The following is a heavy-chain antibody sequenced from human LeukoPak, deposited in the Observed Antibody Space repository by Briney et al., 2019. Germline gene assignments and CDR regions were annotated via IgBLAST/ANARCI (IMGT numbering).Heavy chain of an antibody. V-gene: IGHV4-4*02. CDR2: IHHSGRI. CDR1: GASISSSNW. CDR3: ARVRGFGADYYYFYMDV. J-gene: IGHJ6*03. D-gene: IGHD3-10*01. Sequence: SGTLSLTCAVSGASISSSNWWSWVRQPPGKGLEWIGEIHHSGRINHNPSLKSRVTISVDKSKNQFSLKLSSVTAADTAVYYCARVRGFGADYYYFYMDVWGKGTTVTVSS.